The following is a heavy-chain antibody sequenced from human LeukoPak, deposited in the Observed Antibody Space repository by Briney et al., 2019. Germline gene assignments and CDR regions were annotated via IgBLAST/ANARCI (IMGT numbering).Heavy chain of an antibody. CDR1: GGFISSGRYY. CDR3: ARGDYYDSSGYYRNWFDP. Sequence: SETLSLTCTVSGGFISSGRYYWSWIRQPAGEGLEWIGRIYTSGITNYNPSLKSRVTISVDTSKNQFSLKLSSVTAADTAVYFCARGDYYDSSGYYRNWFDPWGEGTLVTVSS. D-gene: IGHD3-22*01. V-gene: IGHV4-61*02. J-gene: IGHJ5*02. CDR2: IYTSGIT.